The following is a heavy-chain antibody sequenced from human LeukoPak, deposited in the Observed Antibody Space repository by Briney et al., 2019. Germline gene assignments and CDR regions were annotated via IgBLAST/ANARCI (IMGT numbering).Heavy chain of an antibody. CDR2: IIPIFGTA. CDR1: GGTFSSYA. Sequence: ASVKVSCRASGGTFSSYAISWVRQAPGQGLEWMGGIIPIFGTANYAQKFQGRVTITADKSTSTAYMELSSLRSEDTAVYYCARDVEMAYLGRFDPWGQGTLVTVSS. J-gene: IGHJ5*02. V-gene: IGHV1-69*06. CDR3: ARDVEMAYLGRFDP. D-gene: IGHD5-24*01.